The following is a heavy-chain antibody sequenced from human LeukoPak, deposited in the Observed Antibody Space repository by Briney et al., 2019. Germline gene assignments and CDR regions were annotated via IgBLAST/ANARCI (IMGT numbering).Heavy chain of an antibody. D-gene: IGHD4-17*01. Sequence: GGSLRLSCAASGFTFSNYYMTWVRQPPGKGLVYIACINKDGISTSYADSVKGRFTISRDNAENTLCLQMNSLGAEDTAVYFCARSRTYGDYGRGLDYWGQGTLVTVSS. V-gene: IGHV3-74*01. CDR3: ARSRTYGDYGRGLDY. CDR1: GFTFSNYY. CDR2: INKDGIST. J-gene: IGHJ4*02.